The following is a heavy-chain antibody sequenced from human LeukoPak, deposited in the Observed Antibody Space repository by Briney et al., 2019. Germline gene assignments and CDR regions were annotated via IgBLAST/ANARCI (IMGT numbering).Heavy chain of an antibody. CDR2: MNPNSGNT. CDR1: GYTFTSYD. D-gene: IGHD3-22*01. CDR3: ARPWAYDSSGYTFDY. J-gene: IGHJ4*02. V-gene: IGHV1-8*03. Sequence: ASVKVSCKGSGYTFTSYDINWVRQATGQGLEWMGWMNPNSGNTGYAQKFQGRVTITRNTSISTAYMELSSLRSEDTAVYYCARPWAYDSSGYTFDYWGQGTLVTVSS.